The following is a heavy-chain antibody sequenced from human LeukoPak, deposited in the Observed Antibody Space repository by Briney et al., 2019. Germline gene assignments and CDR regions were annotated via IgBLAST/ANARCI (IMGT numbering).Heavy chain of an antibody. CDR2: ISGSGGST. D-gene: IGHD3-9*01. J-gene: IGHJ4*02. CDR1: GFTFSSYA. V-gene: IGHV3-23*01. Sequence: GGSLRLSCAASGFTFSSYAMSWVRQTPGKGLEWVSAISGSGGSTYYADSVKGRFTISRDNSKNTLYLQMNSLRAEDTAVYYCAKDGDILTGYPGYWGQGTLVTVSS. CDR3: AKDGDILTGYPGY.